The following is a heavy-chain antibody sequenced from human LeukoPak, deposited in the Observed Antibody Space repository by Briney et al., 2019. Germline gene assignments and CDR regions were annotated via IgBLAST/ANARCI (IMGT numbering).Heavy chain of an antibody. Sequence: GGSLRLSCAASGFTFSSYEMNGVRQGPGKGLYRVSYISSSRSTIYYAASVKGRFTISRDNAKNSLYLQMNSLRAEDTAVYYCAELGITMIGGVWGKGTTVTISS. CDR1: GFTFSSYE. D-gene: IGHD3-10*02. CDR3: AELGITMIGGV. V-gene: IGHV3-48*03. CDR2: ISSSRSTI. J-gene: IGHJ6*04.